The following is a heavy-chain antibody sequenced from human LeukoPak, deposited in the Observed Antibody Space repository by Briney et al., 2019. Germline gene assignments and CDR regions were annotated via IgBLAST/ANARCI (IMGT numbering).Heavy chain of an antibody. CDR1: GGSFSGYY. D-gene: IGHD3-16*01. Sequence: SETLSLTCAVYGGSFSGYYWSWIRQHPGKGLEWIGYIYYSGSTYYNPSLKSRVTISVDTSKNQFSLKLSSVTAADTAVYYCARYRGTFDYWGQGTLVTVSS. CDR3: ARYRGTFDY. J-gene: IGHJ4*02. CDR2: IYYSGST. V-gene: IGHV4-31*11.